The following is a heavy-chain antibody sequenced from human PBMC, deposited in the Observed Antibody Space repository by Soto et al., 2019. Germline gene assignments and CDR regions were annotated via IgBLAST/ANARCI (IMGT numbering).Heavy chain of an antibody. D-gene: IGHD6-19*01. CDR2: ITAYGDST. J-gene: IGHJ5*02. CDR1: GFTFSNYA. Sequence: EVQLLESGGGFVQPGGSLRLSCAASGFTFSNYAMSWVRQAPGKVLEWVSAITAYGDSTHYADSVQGRFTISRDSPKNTLYLQMDSLRAEDTAVYYCAKDPLWYDSDWYPPPGFDPWGQGTLVTVSS. V-gene: IGHV3-23*01. CDR3: AKDPLWYDSDWYPPPGFDP.